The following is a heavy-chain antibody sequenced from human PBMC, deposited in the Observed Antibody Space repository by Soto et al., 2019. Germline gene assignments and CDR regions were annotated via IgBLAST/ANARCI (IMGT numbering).Heavy chain of an antibody. D-gene: IGHD4-17*01. V-gene: IGHV4-31*03. CDR1: GGSISSGGYY. CDR3: ARKATVTTCFDY. J-gene: IGHJ4*02. Sequence: QVQLQESGPGLVKPSQTLSLTCTVSGGSISSGGYYWSWIRQHPGKGLEWIGYIYYSGSTYYNPSLKGRVPITVXXSKNQFSLKLSSVTAADTAVYYCARKATVTTCFDYWGQGTLVTVSS. CDR2: IYYSGST.